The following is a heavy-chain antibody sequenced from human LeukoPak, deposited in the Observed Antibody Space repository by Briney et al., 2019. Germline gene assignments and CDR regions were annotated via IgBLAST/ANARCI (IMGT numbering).Heavy chain of an antibody. Sequence: PSETLSLTCTVSGGSISSSSYYWGWIRQPPGKGLEWIGSIYYSGSTYYNPSLKSRVTISVDTSKNQFSLKLSSVTAADTAVYYCARDRYYDFWSGYLFGWFDPWGQGTLVTVSS. V-gene: IGHV4-39*07. J-gene: IGHJ5*02. D-gene: IGHD3-3*01. CDR2: IYYSGST. CDR3: ARDRYYDFWSGYLFGWFDP. CDR1: GGSISSSSYY.